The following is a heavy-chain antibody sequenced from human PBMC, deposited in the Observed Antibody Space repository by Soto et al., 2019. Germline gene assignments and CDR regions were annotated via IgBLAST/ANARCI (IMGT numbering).Heavy chain of an antibody. D-gene: IGHD1-1*01. CDR2: IYWDDDQ. CDR1: GISLSTSGVG. V-gene: IGHV2-5*02. CDR3: AHLDNYYYFDY. J-gene: IGHJ4*02. Sequence: QITLKESGPTLVKPTQTLTLTCTFCGISLSTSGVGVAWIRQPPGKALEWLALIYWDDDQRYSPSLKNRLTVTKDTSKNRVVLSMTNLDPVDTATYYCAHLDNYYYFDYWGQGSLVIVSS.